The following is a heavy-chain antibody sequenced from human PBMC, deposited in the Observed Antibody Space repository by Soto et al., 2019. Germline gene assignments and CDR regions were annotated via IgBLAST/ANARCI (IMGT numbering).Heavy chain of an antibody. J-gene: IGHJ6*02. CDR3: AKIYSSSWYPIYYYGMDV. CDR1: GFTFSSYA. V-gene: IGHV3-23*01. D-gene: IGHD6-13*01. CDR2: ISGSGGST. Sequence: EVQLLESGGGLVQPGGSLRLSCAASGFTFSSYAMSWVRQAPGKGLEWVSAISGSGGSTYYTDSVKGRFTISRDNSKNTLYLQMNSLRAEDTAVYYCAKIYSSSWYPIYYYGMDVWGQGTTVTVSS.